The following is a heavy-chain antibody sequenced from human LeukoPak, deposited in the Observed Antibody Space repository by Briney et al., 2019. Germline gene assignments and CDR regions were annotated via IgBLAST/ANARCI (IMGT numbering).Heavy chain of an antibody. Sequence: GGPLRLSCAASGFTFNIYALHWVRQAPGEGLEWVAAISYDGSNKYYADSVKGRFTISRDNSKNTLYLQMNSLKPEDTAVYFCARDRGGSGYYYFDYWGQGTLVTVSS. D-gene: IGHD6-19*01. CDR3: ARDRGGSGYYYFDY. CDR1: GFTFNIYA. V-gene: IGHV3-30-3*01. J-gene: IGHJ4*02. CDR2: ISYDGSNK.